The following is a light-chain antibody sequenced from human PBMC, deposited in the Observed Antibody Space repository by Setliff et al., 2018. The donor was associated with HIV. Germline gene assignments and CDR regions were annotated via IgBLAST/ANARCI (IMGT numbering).Light chain of an antibody. J-gene: IGLJ1*01. V-gene: IGLV2-23*02. Sequence: ALTQPASVSGSPGQSITISCTGTSSDVGSYNLVSWYQQHPGKAPKLMIYEVSRRPSGVSNRLSGSKSGNTASLTISGLQAEDEADYYCCSYAGSNTYVFGAGTKVTVL. CDR1: SSDVGSYNL. CDR2: EVS. CDR3: CSYAGSNTYV.